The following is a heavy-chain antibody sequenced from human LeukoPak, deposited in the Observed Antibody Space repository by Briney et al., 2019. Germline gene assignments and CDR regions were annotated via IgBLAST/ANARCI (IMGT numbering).Heavy chain of an antibody. CDR2: ISYSGST. D-gene: IGHD2-2*01. CDR1: GGSITSSSSY. Sequence: PSETLSLTCTVSGGSITSSSSYWSWIRQPPGKGLEWIGYISYSGSTNYNPSLKSRVAISVDTSKNQFSLKLNSVTAADTAVYYCARGYCSSTICFQYFHHWGQGTLVTVSS. CDR3: ARGYCSSTICFQYFHH. V-gene: IGHV4-61*01. J-gene: IGHJ1*01.